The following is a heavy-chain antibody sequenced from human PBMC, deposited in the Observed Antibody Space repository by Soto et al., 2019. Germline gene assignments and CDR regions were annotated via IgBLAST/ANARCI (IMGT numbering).Heavy chain of an antibody. CDR1: GLTFSNAW. V-gene: IGHV3-15*01. CDR3: TTWEAVTGYFDD. Sequence: GSLRLSCAASGLTFSNAWMSWVRQAPGKGLEWVGRIKTKTDGGSTDYAPPVKGRFTISRDDSKNTLYLQMNSLKTEDTAVYYCTTWEAVTGYFDDWGQGALVNVSS. D-gene: IGHD6-19*01. J-gene: IGHJ4*02. CDR2: IKTKTDGGST.